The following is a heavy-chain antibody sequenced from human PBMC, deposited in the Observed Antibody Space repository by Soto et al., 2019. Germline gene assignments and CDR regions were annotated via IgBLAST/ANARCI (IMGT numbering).Heavy chain of an antibody. CDR1: GGPISSGVHY. D-gene: IGHD3-22*01. Sequence: SETLSLTCTVSGGPISSGVHYWNWIRQHPGKGLEWIGYIYYSGSTYFNPSLGSRVTMSVDTSKNQFSLKLRSVTAADTAVYYCARHTNYRDSCGSYYAAYYFDYWGPGTLLTVSS. CDR2: IYYSGST. V-gene: IGHV4-31*03. J-gene: IGHJ4*02. CDR3: ARHTNYRDSCGSYYAAYYFDY.